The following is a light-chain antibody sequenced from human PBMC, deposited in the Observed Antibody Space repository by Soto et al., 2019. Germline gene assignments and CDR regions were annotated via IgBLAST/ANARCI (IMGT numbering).Light chain of an antibody. CDR1: SSNIGSNF. CDR2: DND. Sequence: QSVLTQPPSVSAAPGQKVTISCSGSSSNIGSNFVAWYQQLPGTAPNLLIFDNDNRPSGIPDRFSGSKSGTSATLGIAGLQPGDEADYYCGASDSSLSAYVFGIGTKVTVL. V-gene: IGLV1-51*01. CDR3: GASDSSLSAYV. J-gene: IGLJ1*01.